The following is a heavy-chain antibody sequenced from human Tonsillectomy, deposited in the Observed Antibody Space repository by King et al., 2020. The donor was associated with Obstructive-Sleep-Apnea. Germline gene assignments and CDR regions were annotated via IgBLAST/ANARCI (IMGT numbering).Heavy chain of an antibody. V-gene: IGHV1-46*01. CDR3: ARDPINGVNDAFDI. D-gene: IGHD4-17*01. CDR1: GYSFTTYY. CDR2: IHPSDGGA. Sequence: QLVQSGAEVKKPGASVKVSCKAYGYSFTTYYIHWVRQAPGQGLECMGGIHPSDGGAIYAQKFQGRVTMTRDTSAITLYMELSSLTSEDTAVYFCARDPINGVNDAFDIWGQGTMVTVSS. J-gene: IGHJ3*02.